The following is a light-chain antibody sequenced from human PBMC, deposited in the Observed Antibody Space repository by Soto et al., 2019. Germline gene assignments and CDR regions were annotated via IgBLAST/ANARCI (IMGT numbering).Light chain of an antibody. CDR3: HHYGTSVWT. J-gene: IGKJ1*01. CDR1: QSVSSRY. Sequence: EIVLTQSPGALSLSPGERVTLYCRASQSVSSRYLTWYQQKPGQSPRLLIYGASIRAPGIPDRFSGSGSGTDFTLTISRLEAEDFAVYYCHHYGTSVWTFGQGTKIAIK. V-gene: IGKV3-20*01. CDR2: GAS.